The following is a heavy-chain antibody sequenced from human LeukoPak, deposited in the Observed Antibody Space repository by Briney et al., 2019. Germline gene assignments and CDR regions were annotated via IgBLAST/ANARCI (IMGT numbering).Heavy chain of an antibody. Sequence: GGSLRLSCAASGFTFSSYSMNWVRQAPGKGLEWVSSISSSSSYIYYADSVKGRFTISRDNAKNSLYLQMNSLRAEDTAEYYCARVYGPNYFDYWGQGTLVTVSS. J-gene: IGHJ4*02. CDR1: GFTFSSYS. CDR3: ARVYGPNYFDY. V-gene: IGHV3-21*01. D-gene: IGHD2/OR15-2a*01. CDR2: ISSSSSYI.